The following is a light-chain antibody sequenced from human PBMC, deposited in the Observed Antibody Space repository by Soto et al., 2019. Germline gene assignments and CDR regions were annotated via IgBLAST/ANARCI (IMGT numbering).Light chain of an antibody. Sequence: EIVLTQSTDTLSLSPGERATLSCRASQSVSNTYLAWYQQKPGQAPRLLIYGASSRATGIPDRFSGSGSGTDFTLTISRLEPEDFAVYYCQHYGTSQGLFTFGPGTKVDIK. V-gene: IGKV3-20*01. J-gene: IGKJ3*01. CDR2: GAS. CDR1: QSVSNTY. CDR3: QHYGTSQGLFT.